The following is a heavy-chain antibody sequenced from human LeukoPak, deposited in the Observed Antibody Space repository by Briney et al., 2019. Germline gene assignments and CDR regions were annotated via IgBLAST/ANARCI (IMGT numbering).Heavy chain of an antibody. J-gene: IGHJ4*02. D-gene: IGHD3-22*01. CDR2: ISYDGSNK. CDR3: AKDALKSAGSGYYRYYFDY. Sequence: PGGSLRLSCAASGFTFSSYGMHWVRQAPGKGLEWVAVISYDGSNKYYADSVKGRFTISRDNSKNTLYLQMNSLRAEDTAVYYCAKDALKSAGSGYYRYYFDYWGQGTLVTVSS. V-gene: IGHV3-30*18. CDR1: GFTFSSYG.